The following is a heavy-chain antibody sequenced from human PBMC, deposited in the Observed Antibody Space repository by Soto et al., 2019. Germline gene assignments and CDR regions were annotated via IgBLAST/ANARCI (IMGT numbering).Heavy chain of an antibody. CDR3: ARLGPKQFVRGNYGMDV. D-gene: IGHD6-6*01. CDR2: IDPSDSYT. J-gene: IGHJ6*02. Sequence: GESLKISCKGSGYSFTTYWISWVRQMPGKGLEWMGRIDPSDSYTDYSPSFQGHVTISADKSITTAYLQWSSLKASDTAMYYCARLGPKQFVRGNYGMDVWGQGTTVTLS. CDR1: GYSFTTYW. V-gene: IGHV5-10-1*01.